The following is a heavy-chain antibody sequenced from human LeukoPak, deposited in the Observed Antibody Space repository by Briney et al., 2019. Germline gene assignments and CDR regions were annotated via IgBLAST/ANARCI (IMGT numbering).Heavy chain of an antibody. Sequence: ASVKVSCKASGYTFTGFYIHWVRQAPGQGLEWMGRIDPNSGDTNYAQKFQGRVTMTRDTSISTAYMELSRLRSDDTAVYYCTRRLADSSGSLDYWGQGTLVTVSS. CDR1: GYTFTGFY. D-gene: IGHD3-22*01. J-gene: IGHJ4*02. V-gene: IGHV1-2*06. CDR2: IDPNSGDT. CDR3: TRRLADSSGSLDY.